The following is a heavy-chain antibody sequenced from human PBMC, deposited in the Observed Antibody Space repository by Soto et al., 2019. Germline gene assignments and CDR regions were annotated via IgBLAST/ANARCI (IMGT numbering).Heavy chain of an antibody. CDR2: IYYSGIT. D-gene: IGHD5-12*01. J-gene: IGHJ4*02. V-gene: IGHV4-31*03. Sequence: SETLSLTCSVSGGSISSGGYYWSWIRQHPGKGLEWMGYIYYSGITYYNPSLKSRVTISVDTSKNQFSLKLTSVTAADTAVYYCAREMRGYSGYVDYWGQGTPVTVSS. CDR3: AREMRGYSGYVDY. CDR1: GGSISSGGYY.